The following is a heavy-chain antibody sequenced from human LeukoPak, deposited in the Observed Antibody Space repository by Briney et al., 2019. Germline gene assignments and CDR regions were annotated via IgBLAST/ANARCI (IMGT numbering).Heavy chain of an antibody. J-gene: IGHJ4*02. Sequence: GGSLRLSCAVSGFTFSDYYMSWVRQAPGKGLEWVASIKQDESEKYYVDSVKGRFTISRDNAKNSLYLQMNSLRAEDTAVYYCARDPIYGSGSYEGDYWGQGTLVTVSS. V-gene: IGHV3-7*01. CDR1: GFTFSDYY. D-gene: IGHD3-10*01. CDR3: ARDPIYGSGSYEGDY. CDR2: IKQDESEK.